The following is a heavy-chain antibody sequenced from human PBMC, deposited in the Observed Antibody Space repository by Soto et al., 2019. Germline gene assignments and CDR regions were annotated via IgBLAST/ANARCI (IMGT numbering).Heavy chain of an antibody. V-gene: IGHV3-23*01. J-gene: IGHJ4*02. CDR3: AKALVPALTAKFGY. Sequence: SLRLSCASSGLIFNNYAMTWVRQAPGKGLEWVSTVTASGGGTFYANSVKGRFTISRDNSRNTLHLQMSSLRVEDTALYYCAKALVPALTAKFGYWGQGTLVTVSS. D-gene: IGHD5-18*01. CDR1: GLIFNNYA. CDR2: VTASGGGT.